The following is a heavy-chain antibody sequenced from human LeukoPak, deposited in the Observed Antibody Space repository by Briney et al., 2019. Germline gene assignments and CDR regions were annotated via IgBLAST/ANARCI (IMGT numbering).Heavy chain of an antibody. D-gene: IGHD3-10*01. CDR2: IFYSGST. CDR3: AREDMVRGLGGWFDP. V-gene: IGHV4-39*07. Sequence: PSETLSLTCTVSGGSISTSNYYWGWIRQPPGKGLEWIGNIFYSGSTYYSPSVKSRVTISLDTSKNQFSLKLSSVTAADTAVYYCAREDMVRGLGGWFDPWGQGTLVTVSS. CDR1: GGSISTSNYY. J-gene: IGHJ5*02.